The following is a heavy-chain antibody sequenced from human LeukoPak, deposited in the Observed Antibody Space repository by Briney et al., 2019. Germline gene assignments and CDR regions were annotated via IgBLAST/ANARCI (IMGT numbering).Heavy chain of an antibody. J-gene: IGHJ4*02. CDR2: ISSSGSAK. V-gene: IGHV3-48*01. Sequence: PGGSLRLSCAASGFTFSNYGLNWVRQAPGKGLEWVSHISSSGSAKYYADSVKGRFTISRDNSKNTLYLQMSSLRTEDTAVYYCVKQDGGLGRPDHWGQGTLVTVSS. CDR1: GFTFSNYG. D-gene: IGHD1-1*01. CDR3: VKQDGGLGRPDH.